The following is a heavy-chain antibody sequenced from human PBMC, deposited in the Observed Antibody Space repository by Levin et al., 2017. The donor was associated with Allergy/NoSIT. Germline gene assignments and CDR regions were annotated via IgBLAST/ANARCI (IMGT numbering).Heavy chain of an antibody. CDR2: ISAYNGNT. V-gene: IGHV1-18*01. CDR1: GYTFTSYG. Sequence: ASVKVSCKASGYTFTSYGISWVRQAPGQGLEWMGWISAYNGNTNYAQKLQGRVTMTTDTSTSTAYMELRSLRSDDTAVYYCARAPWDSSSYYFDYWGQGTLVTVSS. CDR3: ARAPWDSSSYYFDY. J-gene: IGHJ4*02. D-gene: IGHD6-13*01.